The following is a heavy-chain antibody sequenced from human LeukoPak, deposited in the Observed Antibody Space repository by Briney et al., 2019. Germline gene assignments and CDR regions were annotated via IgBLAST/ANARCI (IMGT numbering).Heavy chain of an antibody. V-gene: IGHV4-59*01. CDR3: ARGDWRGWCLNVAFDI. CDR1: GGSISSYY. J-gene: IGHJ3*02. D-gene: IGHD6-19*01. Sequence: SETLSLTCTVSGGSISSYYWSWIRQPPGKGLEWIGYIYYSGSTNYNPSLKSRVTISVDTSKNQFSLKLSSVTAADTAVYYCARGDWRGWCLNVAFDIWGQGTMVTVSS. CDR2: IYYSGST.